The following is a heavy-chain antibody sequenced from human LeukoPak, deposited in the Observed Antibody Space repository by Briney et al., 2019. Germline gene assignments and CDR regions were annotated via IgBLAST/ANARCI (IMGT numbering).Heavy chain of an antibody. V-gene: IGHV3-64*01. CDR1: GFTFSSYA. CDR3: ARVGSGWSAKLDYLDY. Sequence: GGSLRLSCEPSGFTFSSYAMHWVRQALGKRLEFVSAISSNGASTYYASSVKGRFTMSRDNSKNTLSLQMDTLRAEDMAVYYCARVGSGWSAKLDYLDYWGQGSLVTVSS. D-gene: IGHD6-19*01. CDR2: ISSNGAST. J-gene: IGHJ4*02.